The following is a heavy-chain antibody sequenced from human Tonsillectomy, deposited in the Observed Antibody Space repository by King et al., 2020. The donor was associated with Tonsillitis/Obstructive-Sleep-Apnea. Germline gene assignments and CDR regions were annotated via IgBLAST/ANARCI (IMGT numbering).Heavy chain of an antibody. CDR1: GGSISSVSYY. Sequence: QLQESGPGLVKPSETLSLTCTVSGGSISSVSYYWGWIRQPPGKGLVWIVRFFYSVSTYSNPSLKSRVNIYGGKSTNQFSLRLSSVTAADTAVYYCARHMTTVTTPHDYWGQGTLVTVSS. CDR3: ARHMTTVTTPHDY. V-gene: IGHV4-39*01. D-gene: IGHD4-17*01. J-gene: IGHJ4*02. CDR2: FFYSVST.